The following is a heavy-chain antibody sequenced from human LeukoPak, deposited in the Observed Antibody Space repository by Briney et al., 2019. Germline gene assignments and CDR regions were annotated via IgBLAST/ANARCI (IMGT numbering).Heavy chain of an antibody. V-gene: IGHV1-2*02. D-gene: IGHD3-16*02. J-gene: IGHJ4*02. Sequence: ASVKVSCKASGYTFTGYYMHWVRQAPGQGLEWMGWINPNSGGTNYAQKFRGRVTMTRDTSISTAYMELSRLRSDDTAVYYCARELSLYKDFDYWGQGTLVTVSS. CDR2: INPNSGGT. CDR3: ARELSLYKDFDY. CDR1: GYTFTGYY.